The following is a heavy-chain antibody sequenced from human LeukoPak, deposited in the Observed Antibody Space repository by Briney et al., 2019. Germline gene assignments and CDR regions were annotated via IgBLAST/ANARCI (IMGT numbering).Heavy chain of an antibody. Sequence: PSETLSLTCTVSGGSISSYYWSWIRQPAGKGLEWTGRIYTSGSTNYNPSLKSRVTMSVDTSKNQFSLKLSSVTAADTAVYYCARDDSGYSYGTFDYWGQGTLVTVSS. V-gene: IGHV4-4*07. CDR3: ARDDSGYSYGTFDY. D-gene: IGHD5-18*01. CDR1: GGSISSYY. J-gene: IGHJ4*02. CDR2: IYTSGST.